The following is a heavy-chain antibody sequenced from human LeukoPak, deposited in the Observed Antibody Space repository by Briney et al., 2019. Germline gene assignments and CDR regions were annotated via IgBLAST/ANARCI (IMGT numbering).Heavy chain of an antibody. V-gene: IGHV1-18*01. CDR1: AYTFTSYG. Sequence: GASVKVSCKASAYTFTSYGISWVRQAPGQGLEWMGWISTYNGNTNYAQKLQGRVTMTTDTSTSTVYMELRSLRSDDTAVYYCARNGGSLDLDYWGQGTLVTVSS. D-gene: IGHD1-26*01. J-gene: IGHJ4*02. CDR3: ARNGGSLDLDY. CDR2: ISTYNGNT.